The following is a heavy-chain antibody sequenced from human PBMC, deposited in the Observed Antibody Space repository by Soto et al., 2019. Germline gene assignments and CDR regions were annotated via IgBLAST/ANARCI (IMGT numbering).Heavy chain of an antibody. J-gene: IGHJ4*02. D-gene: IGHD6-19*01. CDR1: GDSINSNYC. V-gene: IGHV4-4*02. CDR2: IYYSGGT. Sequence: QVQLQESGPGLVRPSGTLSLTCAVSGDSINSNYCWTWVRQPPGKGLEWIAEIYYSGGTSYNPSLKSRVTMSMDKSKNQFSLNLTSVTAAATAMYYCARDTGWGLGYWGQGTLVTVSS. CDR3: ARDTGWGLGY.